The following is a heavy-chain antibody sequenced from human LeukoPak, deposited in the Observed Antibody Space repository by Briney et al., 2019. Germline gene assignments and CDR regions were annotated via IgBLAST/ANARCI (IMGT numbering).Heavy chain of an antibody. CDR2: INPNSGDT. CDR1: GYSFTGQD. D-gene: IGHD6-19*01. Sequence: ASVKVSCKASGYSFTGQDMHWVRQAPGQGLEWMGWINPNSGDTNYAQKFQGRVTMTRDTTISTAYMELNRLTSDDTAVYYCASYTRYSSTPPFDYWGQGTPVTVSS. V-gene: IGHV1-2*02. J-gene: IGHJ4*02. CDR3: ASYTRYSSTPPFDY.